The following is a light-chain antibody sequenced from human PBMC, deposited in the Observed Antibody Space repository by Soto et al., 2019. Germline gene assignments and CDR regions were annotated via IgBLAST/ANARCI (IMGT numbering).Light chain of an antibody. Sequence: QSVLTQPPSVSAAPGQTVTISCSGGSSNIGNNLVSWYQQLPGTAPKLLIYDNNKRPSGIPDRFSASRSATSATLAITGLQTADGAVYYCGTWDTSLSGGLFGGGTKLTVL. CDR2: DNN. CDR3: GTWDTSLSGGL. V-gene: IGLV1-51*01. CDR1: SSNIGNNL. J-gene: IGLJ2*01.